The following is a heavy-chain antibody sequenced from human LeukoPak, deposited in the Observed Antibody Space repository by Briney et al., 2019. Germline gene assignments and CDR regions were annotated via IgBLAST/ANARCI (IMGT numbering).Heavy chain of an antibody. J-gene: IGHJ6*02. V-gene: IGHV6-1*01. D-gene: IGHD5-24*01. CDR1: GDSVSSNSAA. Sequence: SQTLSHTCAISGDSVSSNSAAWNWIRQSPSRGLEWLGRTYYRSKWYNDYAVSVKSRITINPDTSKNQFSLQLNSVTPGDTAVYYCAREVGRDGYNYYYYYGMDVWGQGTTVTVSS. CDR3: AREVGRDGYNYYYYYGMDV. CDR2: TYYRSKWYN.